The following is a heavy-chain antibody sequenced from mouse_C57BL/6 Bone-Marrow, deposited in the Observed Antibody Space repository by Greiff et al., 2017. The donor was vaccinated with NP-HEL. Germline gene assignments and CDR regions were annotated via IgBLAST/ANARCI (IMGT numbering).Heavy chain of an antibody. Sequence: VKLMESGPELVKPGASVKISCKASGYAFSSSWMNWVKQRPGKGLEWIGRIYPGDGDTNYNGKFKGKATLTADKSSSTAYMQLSSLTSEDSAVYFCARDFPYYYGGWGTGTTVTVSS. CDR3: ARDFPYYYGG. V-gene: IGHV1-82*01. J-gene: IGHJ1*03. CDR2: IYPGDGDT. CDR1: GYAFSSSW.